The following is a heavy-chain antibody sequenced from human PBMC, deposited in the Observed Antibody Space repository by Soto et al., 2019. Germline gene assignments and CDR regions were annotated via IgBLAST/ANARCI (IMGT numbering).Heavy chain of an antibody. D-gene: IGHD1-1*01. V-gene: IGHV1-18*01. CDR3: ARGTYFDY. CDR1: GXTLTTYG. CDR2: ISAYNDHT. Sequence: QVQLVQSGAEVKXPGAXXKVSCKAAGXTLTTYGVSWVRQAPGQGLEWVGWISAYNDHTNYAQKFQGRVTMTTDTSTSTAYMELRSLRSDDTAVXYCARGTYFDYWGQGTLVTVSS. J-gene: IGHJ4*02.